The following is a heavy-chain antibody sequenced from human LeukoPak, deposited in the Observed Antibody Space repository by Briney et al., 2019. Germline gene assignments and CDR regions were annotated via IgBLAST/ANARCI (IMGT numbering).Heavy chain of an antibody. CDR1: GYTFTSYD. D-gene: IGHD2-2*01. Sequence: GASVKVSCKASGYTFTSYDINWVRQATGQGIEWMGWMNSNSANTGYAQKFQGRVTMSRNTSISTAYMELSSLRSQDTAVYYCARVVPASPYIWEYNWFDPWGQGTLVTVSS. J-gene: IGHJ5*02. CDR3: ARVVPASPYIWEYNWFDP. V-gene: IGHV1-8*01. CDR2: MNSNSANT.